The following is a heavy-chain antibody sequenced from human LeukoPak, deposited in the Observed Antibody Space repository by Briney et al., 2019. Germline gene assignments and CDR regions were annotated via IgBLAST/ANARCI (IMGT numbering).Heavy chain of an antibody. J-gene: IGHJ3*02. Sequence: GASVKVSCKASGFTFTSSAMQWVRQARGQRLEWIGWIVVGSGNTNYAQKFQERVTITRDMSTSTAYMELSSLRSEDTAVYYCAGGTSQNIVDAFDIWGQGTMVTVSS. V-gene: IGHV1-58*02. CDR1: GFTFTSSA. CDR2: IVVGSGNT. CDR3: AGGTSQNIVDAFDI. D-gene: IGHD2-2*01.